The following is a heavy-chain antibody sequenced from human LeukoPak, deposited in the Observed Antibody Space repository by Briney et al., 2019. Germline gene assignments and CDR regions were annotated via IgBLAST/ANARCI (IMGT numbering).Heavy chain of an antibody. D-gene: IGHD6-19*01. CDR2: INHSGST. CDR3: ARDRYEHISGWYNYYYYYGMDA. J-gene: IGHJ6*02. V-gene: IGHV4-34*01. Sequence: PSETLSLTCAVYGGSFSGYYWSWIRQHPGKGLEWIGEINHSGSTNYNPSLKSRVTISVDTSKNQFSLKLSSVTAADTAVYYCARDRYEHISGWYNYYYYYGMDAWGQGTTVTVSS. CDR1: GGSFSGYY.